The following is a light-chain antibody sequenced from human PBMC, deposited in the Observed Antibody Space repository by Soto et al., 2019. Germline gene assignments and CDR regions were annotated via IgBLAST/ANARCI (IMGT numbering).Light chain of an antibody. Sequence: QSALTQPPSVSGSPGQSVTISCTGTTSDIGGYKYVSWYQQLPGKAPKLMIFDVTKRPSGVPDRFSGSNSGNTASLTISGLQAEDEAIYSCCSYARTTHVFGTGTELTVL. J-gene: IGLJ1*01. V-gene: IGLV2-11*01. CDR3: CSYARTTHV. CDR2: DVT. CDR1: TSDIGGYKY.